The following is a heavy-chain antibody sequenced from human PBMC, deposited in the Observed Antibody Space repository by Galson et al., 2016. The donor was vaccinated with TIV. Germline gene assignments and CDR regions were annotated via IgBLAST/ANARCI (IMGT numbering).Heavy chain of an antibody. CDR3: ARGWDTSGWSFES. V-gene: IGHV4-38-2*02. CDR1: GYSITSGYF. CDR2: FYYTGNT. D-gene: IGHD6-19*01. J-gene: IGHJ4*02. Sequence: SETLSLTCSVSGYSITSGYFWGWIRQPPGKGLEWIGGFYYTGNTYYNPSLKSRVSISVDTSKNQLSLGLTSVTAADTAVYYCARGWDTSGWSFESWGQGTLVPGSS.